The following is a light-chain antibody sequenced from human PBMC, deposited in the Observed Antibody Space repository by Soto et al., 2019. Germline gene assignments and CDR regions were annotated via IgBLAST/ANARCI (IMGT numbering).Light chain of an antibody. V-gene: IGKV3-11*01. CDR1: QSVSSY. Sequence: EIVLTQSPATLSLSPGERATLSCRASQSVSSYLAWYQQKPGQAPRLLIYDASNSATGIPARFSGSGSGTDFTLTSSSLEPEDFAVYYCQQRSNWPPITFGLGTRLEIK. CDR3: QQRSNWPPIT. CDR2: DAS. J-gene: IGKJ5*01.